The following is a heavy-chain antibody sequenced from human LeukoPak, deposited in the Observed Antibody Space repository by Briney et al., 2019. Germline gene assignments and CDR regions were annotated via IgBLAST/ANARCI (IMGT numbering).Heavy chain of an antibody. J-gene: IGHJ4*02. CDR1: GGTFSSYI. V-gene: IGHV1-69*04. CDR3: AREGDQLVGDYYFDY. Sequence: ASVKVSCKASGGTFSSYIISWVRQAPGQGLEWMRRIIPILGIANYAQKFQGRVTITADKSTSTAYMELSSLRSEDTAVYYCAREGDQLVGDYYFDYWGQGTLVTVSS. D-gene: IGHD6-6*01. CDR2: IIPILGIA.